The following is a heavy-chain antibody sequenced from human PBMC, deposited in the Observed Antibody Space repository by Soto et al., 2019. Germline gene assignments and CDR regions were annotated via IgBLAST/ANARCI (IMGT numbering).Heavy chain of an antibody. CDR3: ARDRYSSNGNWFDP. CDR1: GGTLCSYA. D-gene: IGHD6-13*01. CDR2: IIPIFGTA. J-gene: IGHJ5*02. Sequence: SVKFSCKASGGTLCSYAISWVRQAPGQGLEWMGGIIPIFGTANYAQKFQGRVTITADECTSTAYMELSSLRSEDTAVYYCARDRYSSNGNWFDPWGQGTLVTVSS. V-gene: IGHV1-69*01.